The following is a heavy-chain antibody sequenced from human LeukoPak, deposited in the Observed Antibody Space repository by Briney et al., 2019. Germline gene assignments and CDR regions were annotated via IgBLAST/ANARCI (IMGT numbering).Heavy chain of an antibody. CDR3: ATHPNGCCSGGSCYDPGVLYGMDV. Sequence: ASVKVSCKASGYTFTGYYMHWMRQAPGQGLEWLGWINPNSGGTNYAQKFQGRVTMTRDTSISTAYMELSRLRSDDTAVYYCATHPNGCCSGGSCYDPGVLYGMDVWGQGTTVTVSS. D-gene: IGHD2-15*01. CDR1: GYTFTGYY. CDR2: INPNSGGT. V-gene: IGHV1-2*02. J-gene: IGHJ6*02.